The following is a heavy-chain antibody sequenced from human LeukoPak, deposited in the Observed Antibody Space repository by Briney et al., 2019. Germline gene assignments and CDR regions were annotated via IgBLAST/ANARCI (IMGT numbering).Heavy chain of an antibody. CDR1: SYSISSGYY. V-gene: IGHV4-38-2*02. CDR3: ASYGSGSWYFDY. J-gene: IGHJ4*02. CDR2: IYHSGNT. Sequence: SETLSLTCTVSSYSISSGYYWGWIRQPPGKGLEWIGNIYHSGNTYYNPSLKSRVTISVDTSKNQFSLKLSSVTAADTAVYYCASYGSGSWYFDYWGQGTLVTVSS. D-gene: IGHD3-10*01.